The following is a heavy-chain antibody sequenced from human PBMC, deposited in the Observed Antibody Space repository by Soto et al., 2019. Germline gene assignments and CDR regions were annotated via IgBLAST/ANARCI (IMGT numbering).Heavy chain of an antibody. CDR3: ARSSGGVFGIIIEDSNWLAP. CDR1: GGTFSSYA. D-gene: IGHD3-16*02. V-gene: IGHV1-69*05. CDR2: IIPIFGTA. J-gene: IGHJ5*02. Sequence: SVKVSCKASGGTFSSYAISWVRQAPGQGLEWMGGIIPIFGTANYAQTFQGRITMTTDTSTSTVYMELRSLRSEDTAVYYCARSSGGVFGIIIEDSNWLAPWGQGSLVTVSS.